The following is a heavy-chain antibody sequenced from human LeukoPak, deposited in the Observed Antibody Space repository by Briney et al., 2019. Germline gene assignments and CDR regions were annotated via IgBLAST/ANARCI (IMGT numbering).Heavy chain of an antibody. CDR3: ARENYFDRSGYYPNWRDP. V-gene: IGHV4-59*01. CDR1: GGSISSYY. Sequence: SETLSLTCTVSGGSISSYYWSWVRQPPGKGLEWIGYIYYTGSTNYNPSLKSRVTISVDTSKKQFSLKLRSVTAADTAVYYCARENYFDRSGYYPNWRDPWGQETLVTVSS. J-gene: IGHJ5*02. CDR2: IYYTGST. D-gene: IGHD3-22*01.